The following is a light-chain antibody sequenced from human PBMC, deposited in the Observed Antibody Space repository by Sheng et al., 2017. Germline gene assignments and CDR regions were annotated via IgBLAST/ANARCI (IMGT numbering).Light chain of an antibody. CDR2: GVS. J-gene: IGKJ4*01. Sequence: EIVLTQSPGTLSLSPGERATLSCRASQSVSGYSLAWYQHKPGQAPRLLIYGVSSRATGIPDRFSGGGSGTDFTLTISRLEPEDFAVYYCQQYGTSPPLTFGGGTKVEIK. CDR3: QQYGTSPPLT. V-gene: IGKV3-20*01. CDR1: QSVSGYS.